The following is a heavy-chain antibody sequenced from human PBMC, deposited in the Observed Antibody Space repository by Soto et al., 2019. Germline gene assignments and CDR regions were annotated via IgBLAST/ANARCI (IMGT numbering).Heavy chain of an antibody. Sequence: QVQLVESGGGVVQPGRSLRLSCAASGFTFSSYAMHWVRQAPGKGLEWVAVISYDGSNKYYADSVKGRFTISRDNSKNTRYLQMNRLRAEDTAVYYCARARLDTPALDYWGQGTLVTVSS. V-gene: IGHV3-30-3*01. D-gene: IGHD2-2*01. CDR1: GFTFSSYA. J-gene: IGHJ4*02. CDR3: ARARLDTPALDY. CDR2: ISYDGSNK.